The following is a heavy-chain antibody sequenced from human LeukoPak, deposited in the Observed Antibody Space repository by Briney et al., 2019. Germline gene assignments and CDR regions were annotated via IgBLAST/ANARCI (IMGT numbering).Heavy chain of an antibody. CDR3: ARTPQYCSSTSCYVFNY. Sequence: SGGSLRLSCAASGFTFSTYAMHWVRQAPGKGLEWVAVISYDGSNKYYADSVKGRFTISRDNSRNTLYLQMNSLRAEDTAVYYCARTPQYCSSTSCYVFNYWGQGTLVSVSS. J-gene: IGHJ4*02. CDR2: ISYDGSNK. D-gene: IGHD2-2*01. V-gene: IGHV3-30-3*01. CDR1: GFTFSTYA.